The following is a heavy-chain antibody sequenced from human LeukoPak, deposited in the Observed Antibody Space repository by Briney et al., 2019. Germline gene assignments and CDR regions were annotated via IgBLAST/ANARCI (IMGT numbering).Heavy chain of an antibody. Sequence: SGTLSLTCAVSGGSISSSNWWSWVRQPPGKGLERIGEIYHSGSTNYNPSLKSRVTISVDKSKNQFSLKLSSVTAADTAVYYCARVTVVPAATSDYYYYGMDVWGQGTTVTVSS. CDR1: GGSISSSNW. CDR2: IYHSGST. V-gene: IGHV4-4*02. CDR3: ARVTVVPAATSDYYYYGMDV. D-gene: IGHD2-2*01. J-gene: IGHJ6*02.